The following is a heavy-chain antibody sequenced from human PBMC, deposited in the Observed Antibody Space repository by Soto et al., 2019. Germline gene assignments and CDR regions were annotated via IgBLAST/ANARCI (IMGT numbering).Heavy chain of an antibody. CDR2: IYYSGST. V-gene: IGHV4-30-4*01. D-gene: IGHD1-26*01. CDR3: ARGESGSPLLDY. Sequence: TLSLTCTVSGGSISSGDYYWSWIRQPPGKGLEWIGYIYYSGSTYYNPSLKSRVTISVDTSKNQFSLKLSSVTAADTAVYYCARGESGSPLLDYWGQGTLVTVSS. CDR1: GGSISSGDYY. J-gene: IGHJ4*02.